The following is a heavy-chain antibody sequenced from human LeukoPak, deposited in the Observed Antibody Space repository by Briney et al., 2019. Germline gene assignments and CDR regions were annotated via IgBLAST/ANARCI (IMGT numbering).Heavy chain of an antibody. CDR1: GFTFSSFW. V-gene: IGHV3-23*01. CDR2: INGNGGSI. Sequence: GGSLRLSCAASGFTFSSFWMSWVRQAPGKGLECVSIINGNGGSINYADSVKGRFTISRDNSKNMLYLQMNSLRAEDTAVYYCARAGEMDGGNSVGFDYWGQGTLVTVSS. CDR3: ARAGEMDGGNSVGFDY. J-gene: IGHJ4*02. D-gene: IGHD4-23*01.